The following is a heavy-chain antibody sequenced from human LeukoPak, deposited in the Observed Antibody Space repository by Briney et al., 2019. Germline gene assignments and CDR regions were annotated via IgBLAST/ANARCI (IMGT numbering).Heavy chain of an antibody. Sequence: PGGSLRLSCAASGFTFSDYYMSWVRQAPGKGLEWVSYISSSSSYINYADSVKGRFTISRDNAKNSLYLQMNSLRAEDTAVYYCAIASRSNMADYYCDYWGQGTLVTVSS. CDR3: AIASRSNMADYYCDY. V-gene: IGHV3-11*03. CDR1: GFTFSDYY. D-gene: IGHD3-3*01. J-gene: IGHJ4*02. CDR2: ISSSSSYI.